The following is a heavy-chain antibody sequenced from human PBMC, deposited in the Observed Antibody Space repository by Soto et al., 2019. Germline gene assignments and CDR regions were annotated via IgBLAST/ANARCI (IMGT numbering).Heavy chain of an antibody. Sequence: PSETLSLTCSVSGGSINSGGYYWNWIRQLPGKGLEWIGYVYYSETNYNPSLKSRVTISSDTSKNQFSLKVGSVTAADTPVYYCARDMLGMIGIGLDGWGQGTTVTVSS. D-gene: IGHD3-22*01. CDR3: ARDMLGMIGIGLDG. CDR1: GGSINSGGYY. V-gene: IGHV4-31*03. CDR2: VYYSET. J-gene: IGHJ6*02.